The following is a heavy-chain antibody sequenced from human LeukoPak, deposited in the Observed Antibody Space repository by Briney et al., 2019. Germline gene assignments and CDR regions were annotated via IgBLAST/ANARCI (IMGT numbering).Heavy chain of an antibody. D-gene: IGHD6-13*01. Sequence: SETLSLTCTVSGGSISSSSYYWAWIRQPPGKGLEWIGSIYYSGSTYFNPSLKSRVTISVDTSKNQFSLKLSSVTAADTAVYYCAREFSGSSWFDYWGQGTLVTVSS. V-gene: IGHV4-39*07. CDR3: AREFSGSSWFDY. J-gene: IGHJ4*02. CDR2: IYYSGST. CDR1: GGSISSSSYY.